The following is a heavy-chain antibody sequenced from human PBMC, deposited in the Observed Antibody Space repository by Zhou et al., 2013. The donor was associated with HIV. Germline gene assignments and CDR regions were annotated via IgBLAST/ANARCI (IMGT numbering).Heavy chain of an antibody. J-gene: IGHJ4*02. CDR2: IIPIFGTA. CDR1: GGTFSTYG. CDR3: ARGEGLVVVRGVMGPLDY. D-gene: IGHD3-10*01. Sequence: QVQLVQSGAEVKKPGSSVKVSCKASGGTFSTYGISWVRQAPGQGLEWMGGIIPIFGTANYAQKFQGRVTITADESTSTAYMELSSLRSEDTAVYYCARGEGLVVVRGVMGPLDYWGQGTLVTVSS. V-gene: IGHV1-69*12.